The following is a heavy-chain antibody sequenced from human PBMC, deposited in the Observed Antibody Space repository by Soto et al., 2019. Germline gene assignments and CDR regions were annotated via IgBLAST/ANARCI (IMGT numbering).Heavy chain of an antibody. Sequence: GASVKVSCKASGGTFSSYAISWVRQAPGQGLEWMGGIIPVFGTGIYAQKFQGRVTITADKSTSTAYMELSSLRSEDTAVYFCARVGGTGGYTYGLDYWAQGTLVTVSS. D-gene: IGHD5-18*01. CDR1: GGTFSSYA. J-gene: IGHJ4*02. V-gene: IGHV1-69*06. CDR3: ARVGGTGGYTYGLDY. CDR2: IIPVFGTG.